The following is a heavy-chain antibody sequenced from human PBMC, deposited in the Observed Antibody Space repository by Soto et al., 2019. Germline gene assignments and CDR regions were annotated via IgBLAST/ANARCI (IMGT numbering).Heavy chain of an antibody. CDR3: AREKVRKTCFDN. J-gene: IGHJ4*02. CDR1: VFAISRGYY. V-gene: IGHV4-38-2*02. Sequence: PSETVSLTCSFSVFAISRGYYWSWVRQPPGKGLEWIGSIYPSVSSYHNPSLATRLRLSIDTSKNQFTLNLTSVTAADTALYFCAREKVRKTCFDNWGQG. CDR2: IYPSVSS.